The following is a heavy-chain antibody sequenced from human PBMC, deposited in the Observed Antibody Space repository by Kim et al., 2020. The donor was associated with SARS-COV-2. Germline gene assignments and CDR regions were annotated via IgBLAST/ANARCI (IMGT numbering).Heavy chain of an antibody. CDR2: IRSKAYGGTT. V-gene: IGHV3-49*04. D-gene: IGHD2-2*01. Sequence: GGSLRLSCTASGFTFGDYAMSWVRQAPGKGLEWVGFIRSKAYGGTTEYAASVKGRFTISRDDSKSIAYLQMNSLKTEDTAVYYCTSRGLHGSSTRVYAFDIWGQGTMVTVSS. J-gene: IGHJ3*02. CDR1: GFTFGDYA. CDR3: TSRGLHGSSTRVYAFDI.